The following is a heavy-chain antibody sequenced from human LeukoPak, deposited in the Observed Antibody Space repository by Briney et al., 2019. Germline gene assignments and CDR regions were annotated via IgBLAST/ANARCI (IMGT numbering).Heavy chain of an antibody. CDR3: ARKLPEGFDY. CDR1: GFTFSSYE. D-gene: IGHD3-10*01. CDR2: ISSSGSTI. Sequence: GGSLRLSCAASGFTFSSYEMNWVRQAPGKGLEWVSYISSSGSTIYYADSVKGRSTISRDNAKNSLYLQMNSLRAEDTAVYYCARKLPEGFDYWGQGTLVTVSS. V-gene: IGHV3-48*03. J-gene: IGHJ4*02.